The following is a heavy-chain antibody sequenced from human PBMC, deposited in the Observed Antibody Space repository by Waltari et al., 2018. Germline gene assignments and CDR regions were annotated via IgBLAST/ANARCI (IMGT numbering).Heavy chain of an antibody. CDR3: ARSMVRGVIVDY. CDR1: GGSISSSSYY. V-gene: IGHV4-39*01. D-gene: IGHD3-10*01. CDR2: IYYSGST. Sequence: QLQLQESGPGLVKPSETLSLTCTVSGGSISSSSYYWGWIRQPPGKGLEWIGSIYYSGSTYYNPSLKSRVTISVDTSKNQFSLKLSSVTAADTAVYYCARSMVRGVIVDYWGQGTLVTVSS. J-gene: IGHJ4*02.